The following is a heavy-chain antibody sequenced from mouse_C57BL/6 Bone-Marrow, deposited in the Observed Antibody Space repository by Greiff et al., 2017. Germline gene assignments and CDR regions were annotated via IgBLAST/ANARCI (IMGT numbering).Heavy chain of an antibody. V-gene: IGHV1-81*01. J-gene: IGHJ3*01. D-gene: IGHD1-1*01. CDR1: GYTFTSYG. Sequence: VQLQQSGAELARPGASVKLSCKASGYTFTSYGISWVKQRAGQGLEWIGEIYPRSGNTYYNEKFKGKATLTADKSSSTAYMELRSLTSEDSAVYFCARGSHYGSSAWFAYWGQGTLVTVSA. CDR3: ARGSHYGSSAWFAY. CDR2: IYPRSGNT.